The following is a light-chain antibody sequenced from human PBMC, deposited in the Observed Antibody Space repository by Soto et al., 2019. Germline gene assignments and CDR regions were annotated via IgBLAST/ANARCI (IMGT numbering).Light chain of an antibody. CDR3: QKYDSLPPT. V-gene: IGKV1-33*01. J-gene: IGKJ4*01. Sequence: DIQMTQSPSSLSAFVGDSITITCQASQDIKNYLNWYQHKPGKAPKLLIYDAFKSDTGVPSRFSGSGYGTDFTFTISSRQPEDIATYFCQKYDSLPPTFGGGTRVDI. CDR2: DAF. CDR1: QDIKNY.